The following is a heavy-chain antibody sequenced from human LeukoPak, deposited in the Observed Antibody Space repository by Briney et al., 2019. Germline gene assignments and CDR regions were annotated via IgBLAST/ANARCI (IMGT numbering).Heavy chain of an antibody. D-gene: IGHD2-15*01. CDR1: GGSISGYH. Sequence: PSETLSLTCSVSGGSISGYHWSWIRQPPGKGLEWIGYFCNSGSNNYNPSLKSRVTISGDTSKNQFSLKLSSVTAADTAVYYCARARYCSSGTCYSGNFDSWGQGTLVTVSS. V-gene: IGHV4-59*01. J-gene: IGHJ4*02. CDR2: FCNSGSN. CDR3: ARARYCSSGTCYSGNFDS.